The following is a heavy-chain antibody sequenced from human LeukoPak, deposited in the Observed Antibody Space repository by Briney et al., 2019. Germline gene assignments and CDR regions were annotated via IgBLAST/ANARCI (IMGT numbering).Heavy chain of an antibody. CDR1: GGSTSSGDFY. CDR3: ARGPSYRNGWGWFDP. CDR2: IYYRGNT. Sequence: SETLSLTCTVSGGSTSSGDFYWSWIRQPPGKGLEWIGYIYYRGNTSYNPSLRSRLTISVDTSKNQFSLKLNSLTVADTAVYYCARGPSYRNGWGWFDPWGQGTPVSVSS. D-gene: IGHD6-19*01. V-gene: IGHV4-30-4*01. J-gene: IGHJ5*02.